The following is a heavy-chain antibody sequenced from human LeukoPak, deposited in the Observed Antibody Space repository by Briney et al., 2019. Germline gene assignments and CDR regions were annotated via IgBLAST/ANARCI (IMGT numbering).Heavy chain of an antibody. CDR1: GGSFSGYY. CDR3: ARVRAAAGNYYFDY. CDR2: INHSGST. Sequence: SETLSLACAVYGGSFSGYYWSWNRQPPGKGLEWIGEINHSGSTNYNPSLKSRVTISVDTSKNQFSLKLSSVTAADTAVYYCARVRAAAGNYYFDYWGQGTLVTVSS. J-gene: IGHJ4*02. D-gene: IGHD6-13*01. V-gene: IGHV4-34*09.